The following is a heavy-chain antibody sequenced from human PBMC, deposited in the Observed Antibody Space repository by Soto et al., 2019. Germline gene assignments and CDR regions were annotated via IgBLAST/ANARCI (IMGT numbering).Heavy chain of an antibody. CDR3: ARDVGATGD. CDR2: INAGNGNT. D-gene: IGHD1-26*01. V-gene: IGHV1-3*01. Sequence: QVQLVQSGAEVKKPGASVQVSCKASGYTVTSYSMHWVRQAPGQRLEWMGWINAGNGNTKYSQKFQGRVTITRDTSARTAYMELSSLRSEDTAVYYCARDVGATGDWGQGSLVTVSS. CDR1: GYTVTSYS. J-gene: IGHJ4*02.